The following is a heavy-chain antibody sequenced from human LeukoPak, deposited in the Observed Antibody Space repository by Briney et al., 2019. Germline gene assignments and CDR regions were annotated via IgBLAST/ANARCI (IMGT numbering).Heavy chain of an antibody. CDR3: VVQNFRDQLLPRH. CDR1: GYTFTSYG. V-gene: IGHV1-18*01. Sequence: ASVKVSCKASGYTFTSYGISWVRQAPGQGLEWMGWISAYNGNTNYAQKLQGRVTMTTDTSTSTAYTELRSPRSDDTAVYYCVVQNFRDQLLPRHWGQGTLVTVSS. D-gene: IGHD3-22*01. J-gene: IGHJ4*02. CDR2: ISAYNGNT.